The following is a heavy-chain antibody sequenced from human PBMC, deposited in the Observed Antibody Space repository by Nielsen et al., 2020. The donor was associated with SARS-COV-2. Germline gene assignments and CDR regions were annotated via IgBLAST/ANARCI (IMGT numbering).Heavy chain of an antibody. CDR2: IGTAGDT. CDR1: GFTFSSYD. V-gene: IGHV3-13*01. Sequence: GGSLRLSCAASGFTFSSYDMHWVRQATGKGLEWVSAIGTAGDTYYPGSVKGRFTISRENAKNSLCLQMNSLRAGDTAVYYCAREGGYGAFDIWGQGTMVTVSS. J-gene: IGHJ3*02. CDR3: AREGGYGAFDI. D-gene: IGHD5-12*01.